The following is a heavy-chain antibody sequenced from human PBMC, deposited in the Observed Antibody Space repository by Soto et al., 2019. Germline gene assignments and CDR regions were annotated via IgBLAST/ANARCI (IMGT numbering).Heavy chain of an antibody. CDR3: ASNLYDFWSGYFDY. CDR1: GGSISSSSYY. D-gene: IGHD3-3*01. Sequence: SLTCTVSGGSISSSSYYWGWIRQPPGKGLEWIGSIYYSGSTYYNPSLKSRVTISVDTSKNQFSLKLSSVTAADTAVYYCASNLYDFWSGYFDYWGQGTLVTVSS. V-gene: IGHV4-39*01. J-gene: IGHJ4*02. CDR2: IYYSGST.